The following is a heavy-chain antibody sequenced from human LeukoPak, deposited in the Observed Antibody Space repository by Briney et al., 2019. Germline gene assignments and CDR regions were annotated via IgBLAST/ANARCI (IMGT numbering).Heavy chain of an antibody. J-gene: IGHJ4*02. CDR3: AKELYVDIVATIPDY. CDR2: ISWKVGSI. D-gene: IGHD5-12*01. CDR1: GFSFEEYA. V-gene: IGHV3-9*01. Sequence: GRSLRLSCAASGFSFEEYAMHWVRQAPGRGLEWVSDISWKVGSIDYADSVKGRFTLSRDNSKNTVYLQMNSLRAEDTAVYYCAKELYVDIVATIPDYWGEGSLVSVSS.